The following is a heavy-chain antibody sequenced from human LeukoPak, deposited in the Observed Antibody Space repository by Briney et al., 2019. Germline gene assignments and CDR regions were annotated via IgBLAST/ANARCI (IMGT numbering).Heavy chain of an antibody. J-gene: IGHJ4*02. D-gene: IGHD2-2*01. Sequence: SETLSLTCTVSGGSISSGDYYWSWIRQPPGKGLEWIGYIYYSGSTYYNPSPKSRLTISVDTSKNQSSLKLSSVPAADTAVYYCARGPQLPEYYFDYWGQRTLVTVSS. V-gene: IGHV4-30-4*01. CDR1: GGSISSGDYY. CDR2: IYYSGST. CDR3: ARGPQLPEYYFDY.